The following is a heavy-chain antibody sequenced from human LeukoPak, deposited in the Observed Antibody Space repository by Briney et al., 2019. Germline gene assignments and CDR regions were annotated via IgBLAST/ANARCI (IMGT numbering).Heavy chain of an antibody. CDR3: ARSLSYYDFWSGYSPYFDY. J-gene: IGHJ4*02. D-gene: IGHD3-3*01. CDR2: ISGSGGST. CDR1: GFTFSSYG. Sequence: GRSLRLSCAASGFTFSSYGMHWVRQAPGKGLEWVSAISGSGGSTYYADSVKGRFTISRDNSKNTLYLQMNSLRAEDTAVYYCARSLSYYDFWSGYSPYFDYWGQGTLVTVSS. V-gene: IGHV3-23*01.